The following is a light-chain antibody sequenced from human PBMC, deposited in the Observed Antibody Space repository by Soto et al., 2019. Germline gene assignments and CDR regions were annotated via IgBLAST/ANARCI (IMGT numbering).Light chain of an antibody. J-gene: IGKJ1*01. CDR3: QQYGSTPPT. CDR1: QSVRKNY. CDR2: GAS. V-gene: IGKV3-20*01. Sequence: EIVLTQSPVTLSLSPGERATLSCRASQSVRKNYLAWYQQKPGQAPRLIIDGASNRATGIPDRFSGSGSGTDFTLTINRLEPEDFAVYSCQQYGSTPPTFGQGTKVEIK.